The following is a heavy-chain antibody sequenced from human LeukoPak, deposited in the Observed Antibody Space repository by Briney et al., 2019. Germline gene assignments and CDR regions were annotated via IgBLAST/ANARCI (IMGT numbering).Heavy chain of an antibody. Sequence: SETLSLTCTVSGGSISSYYWSWIRQPAGKGLEWIGRLYSSGSTNYNPSLKSRVTISVDTSKNQFSLKLSSVTAADTAVYYCARVRSWYSYGTYYYYYYMDVWGKGTTVTVSS. D-gene: IGHD5-18*01. V-gene: IGHV4-4*07. CDR1: GGSISSYY. CDR3: ARVRSWYSYGTYYYYYYMDV. J-gene: IGHJ6*03. CDR2: LYSSGST.